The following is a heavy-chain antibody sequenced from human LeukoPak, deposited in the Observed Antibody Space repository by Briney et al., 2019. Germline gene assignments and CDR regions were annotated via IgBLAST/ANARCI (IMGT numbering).Heavy chain of an antibody. CDR3: ARRGEAMDPFDY. D-gene: IGHD5-18*01. Sequence: GESLKISCKDSGYSFTSYWIGWVHQMPGKDLEWMGIIYPGDSDTRYSPSFQGQVTISADKSINTAYLQWSSLKASDTAIYYCARRGEAMDPFDYWGQGTLVTVSS. CDR2: IYPGDSDT. V-gene: IGHV5-51*07. CDR1: GYSFTSYW. J-gene: IGHJ4*02.